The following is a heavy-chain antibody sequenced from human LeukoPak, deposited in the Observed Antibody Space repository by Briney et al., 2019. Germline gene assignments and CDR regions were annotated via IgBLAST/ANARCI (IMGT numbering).Heavy chain of an antibody. CDR2: ISYDGSNK. V-gene: IGHV3-30-3*01. CDR3: ARGGLRYRLTYFDY. D-gene: IGHD5/OR15-5a*01. CDR1: GFTFSSYA. Sequence: GGSLRLSCAASGFTFSSYAMHWVRQAPGKGLERVAVISYDGSNKYYADSVKGRFTISRDNSKNTLYLQMNSLRAEDTAVYYCARGGLRYRLTYFDYWGQGTLVTVSS. J-gene: IGHJ4*02.